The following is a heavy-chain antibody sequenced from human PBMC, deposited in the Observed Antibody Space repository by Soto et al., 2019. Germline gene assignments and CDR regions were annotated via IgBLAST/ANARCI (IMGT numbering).Heavy chain of an antibody. J-gene: IGHJ4*02. D-gene: IGHD1-26*01. CDR1: GYTFTTYG. V-gene: IGHV1-18*01. Sequence: QGHLVQSGAEVKKPGASVKVSCKASGYTFTTYGIAWVRQAPGQGLEWMGWISAYNANTDYAQRLQGRVTITPDTSTSTAHMELRSLRSDDTAVYYCARGRYLDYWGQGTLVTVSS. CDR3: ARGRYLDY. CDR2: ISAYNANT.